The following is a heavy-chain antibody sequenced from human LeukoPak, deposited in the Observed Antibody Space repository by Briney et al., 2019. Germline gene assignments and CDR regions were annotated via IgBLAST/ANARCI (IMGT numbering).Heavy chain of an antibody. CDR1: GFTFDDYA. CDR3: AKAHGPYGDYLDY. D-gene: IGHD4-17*01. V-gene: IGHV3-9*01. Sequence: GGSLRLSCAASGFTFDDYAMHWVRQAPGKGLEWVSGISWNSGSIGYADSVKGRFTISRHNAKNSLYLQMNSLRAEDTALYYCAKAHGPYGDYLDYWGQGTLVTVSS. CDR2: ISWNSGSI. J-gene: IGHJ4*02.